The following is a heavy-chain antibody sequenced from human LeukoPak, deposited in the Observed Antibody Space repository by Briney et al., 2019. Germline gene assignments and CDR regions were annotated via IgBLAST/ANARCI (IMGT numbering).Heavy chain of an antibody. V-gene: IGHV3-30*18. J-gene: IGHJ4*02. CDR2: ISYDGSNK. CDR3: AKDSGSSDFDH. CDR1: GFTFSSYG. D-gene: IGHD6-6*01. Sequence: GGSLRLSCAASGFTFSSYGMRWVRQAPGKGLEWVAVISYDGSNKYYADSVKGRFTISRDNSKNTLYLQMNSLRAEDTAVYNCAKDSGSSDFDHWGQGTLVTVSS.